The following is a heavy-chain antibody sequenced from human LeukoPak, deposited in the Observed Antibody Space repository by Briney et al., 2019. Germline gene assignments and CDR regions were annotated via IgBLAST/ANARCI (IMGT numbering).Heavy chain of an antibody. J-gene: IGHJ4*02. Sequence: PGGPLRLSCAVSGFTIGSHFMGWVRHLPGKGLQCVAILEPSGNERNYVDSVKGRFTISRDNAQNSLSLQMNSLSAEDTAVYYCARKGAVAGTVDYWGQGTLVTVSS. CDR1: GFTIGSHF. CDR3: ARKGAVAGTVDY. V-gene: IGHV3-7*01. D-gene: IGHD6-19*01. CDR2: LEPSGNER.